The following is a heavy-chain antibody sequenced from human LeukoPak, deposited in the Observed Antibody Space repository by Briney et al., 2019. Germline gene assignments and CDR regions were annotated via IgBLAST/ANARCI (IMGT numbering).Heavy chain of an antibody. CDR3: ARVEGTMIGGWFDP. J-gene: IGHJ5*02. CDR2: IYYSGST. D-gene: IGHD3-22*01. Sequence: PSETLSLTCTVSGGSISSYYWSWIRQPPGKGLEWIGYIYYSGSTNYNPSLKSRVTISVDTSKNQFSLKLSSVTAADTAVYYCARVEGTMIGGWFDPWGQGTLVTVSS. CDR1: GGSISSYY. V-gene: IGHV4-59*01.